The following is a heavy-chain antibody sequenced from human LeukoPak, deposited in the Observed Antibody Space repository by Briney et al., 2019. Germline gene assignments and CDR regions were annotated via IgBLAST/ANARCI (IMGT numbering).Heavy chain of an antibody. Sequence: ASVKVSCKASGYTFTGYYMHWVRQAPGQGLEWMGWINPNSGGTNHAQKFQGRVTMTRDTSISTAYMELSRLRSDDTAVYYCARESPGLYCSGGSCYNYYYGMDVWGQGTTVTVSS. D-gene: IGHD2-15*01. CDR2: INPNSGGT. CDR3: ARESPGLYCSGGSCYNYYYGMDV. J-gene: IGHJ6*02. CDR1: GYTFTGYY. V-gene: IGHV1-2*02.